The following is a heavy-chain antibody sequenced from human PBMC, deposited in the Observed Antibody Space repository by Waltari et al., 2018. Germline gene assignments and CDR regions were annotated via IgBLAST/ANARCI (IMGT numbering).Heavy chain of an antibody. Sequence: QVQLQESGPGLVKPSQTLSLTCTVSGGSISSGSYYWSWIRQPARKGLEWIGYIYTSGSTNYNPSLKSRVTISVDTSKNQFSLKLSSVTAADTAVYYSAREGYDIFFFDYWGQGTLVTVSS. CDR1: GGSISSGSYY. V-gene: IGHV4-61*09. CDR3: AREGYDIFFFDY. D-gene: IGHD3-9*01. CDR2: IYTSGST. J-gene: IGHJ4*02.